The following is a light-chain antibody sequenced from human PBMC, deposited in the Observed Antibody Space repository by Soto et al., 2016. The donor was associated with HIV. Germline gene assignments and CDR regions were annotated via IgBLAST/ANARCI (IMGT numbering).Light chain of an antibody. CDR3: QVWDSSSDHPHVV. Sequence: SYELTQPPSVSVAPGKTASITCGGDNIGSKSVHWYQEKPGQAPVPVVYDDSDRPSGIPERFSGSNSGNTATLTINRVEAGDEADYYCQVWDSSSDHPHVVFGGGTKLTVL. CDR2: DDS. V-gene: IGLV3-21*03. CDR1: NIGSKS. J-gene: IGLJ2*01.